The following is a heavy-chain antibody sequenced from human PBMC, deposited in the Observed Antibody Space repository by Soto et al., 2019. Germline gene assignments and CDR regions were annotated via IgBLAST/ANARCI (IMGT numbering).Heavy chain of an antibody. J-gene: IGHJ4*02. D-gene: IGHD6-19*01. CDR1: GFTFSTYA. CDR3: ATERSSGGSFDY. CDR2: ISGSGDST. Sequence: EVPLLESGGGLVQPGGSLRLSCAASGFTFSTYAMNWVRQAPGKGLEWVSGISGSGDSTYYADSVKGRFTVSRDNSKNTLYLQMNSLRAEDTAGFCCATERSSGGSFDYWGQGTLVTVSS. V-gene: IGHV3-23*01.